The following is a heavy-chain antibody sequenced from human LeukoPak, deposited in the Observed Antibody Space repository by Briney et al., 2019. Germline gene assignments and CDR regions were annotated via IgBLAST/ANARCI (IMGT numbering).Heavy chain of an antibody. D-gene: IGHD3-10*01. CDR3: ARRYYGSGSYLVVPYYFDY. V-gene: IGHV1-8*03. CDR1: GYTFTSYY. CDR2: MNPNSGNT. J-gene: IGHJ4*02. Sequence: GASVKVSCKASGYTFTSYYMHWVRQATGQGLEWMGWMNPNSGNTGYAQKFQGRVTITRNTSISTACMELSSLRSEDTAVYYCARRYYGSGSYLVVPYYFDYWGQGTLVTVSS.